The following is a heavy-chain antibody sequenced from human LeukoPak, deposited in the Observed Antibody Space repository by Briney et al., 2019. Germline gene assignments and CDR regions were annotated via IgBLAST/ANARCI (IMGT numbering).Heavy chain of an antibody. CDR1: GGTFSSYA. J-gene: IGHJ4*02. CDR2: IIPIFGTA. CDR3: ARVQYYDILTGCYPLDY. D-gene: IGHD3-9*01. Sequence: SVKVSCKASGGTFSSYAISWVRQAPGQGLEWMGGIIPIFGTANYAQKFQGRVTITADESTSTAYMELSSLRSEDTAVYYCARVQYYDILTGCYPLDYWGQGTLVTVSS. V-gene: IGHV1-69*13.